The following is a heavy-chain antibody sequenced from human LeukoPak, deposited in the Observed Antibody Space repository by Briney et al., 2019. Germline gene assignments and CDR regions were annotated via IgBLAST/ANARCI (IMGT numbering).Heavy chain of an antibody. CDR2: IRYDGSNK. D-gene: IGHD5-24*01. V-gene: IGHV3-30*02. J-gene: IGHJ4*02. CDR3: AKDGEMATMIAFDY. Sequence: GGSLRLSCAASGFTFSGYGMHWVRQAPGKGLEGVAFIRYDGSNKYYADSVKGRFTISRDNSKNTLYLQMNSLRAEDTAVYYCAKDGEMATMIAFDYWGQGTLVTVSS. CDR1: GFTFSGYG.